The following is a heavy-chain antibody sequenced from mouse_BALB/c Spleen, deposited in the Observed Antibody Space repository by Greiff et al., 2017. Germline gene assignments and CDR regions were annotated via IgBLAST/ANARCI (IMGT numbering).Heavy chain of an antibody. V-gene: IGHV1-9*01. J-gene: IGHJ4*01. CDR3: TRCYRYAMDY. Sequence: VQLQQSGAELMKPGPSVKISCKATGYTFSSYWIEWVKQRPGPGLEWIGEILPGRGSTNYNEKFKGKATFTADTSSNTAYMQLSSLTSEDSAVYYCTRCYRYAMDYWGQGTSVTVSS. CDR2: ILPGRGST. CDR1: GYTFSSYW. D-gene: IGHD2-14*01.